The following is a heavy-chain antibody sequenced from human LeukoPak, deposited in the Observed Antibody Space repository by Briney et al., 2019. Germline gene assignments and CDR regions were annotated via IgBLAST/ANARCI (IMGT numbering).Heavy chain of an antibody. CDR3: AREVDYGDYDY. J-gene: IGHJ4*02. V-gene: IGHV4-59*01. Sequence: SETLSLTCTVSGGSISSYYWSWIRQPPGMGLEWIGYIYYSGSTNYNPSLKSRVTISVDTSKNQFSLKLSSVTAADTAVYYCAREVDYGDYDYWGQGTLVTVSS. CDR1: GGSISSYY. D-gene: IGHD4-17*01. CDR2: IYYSGST.